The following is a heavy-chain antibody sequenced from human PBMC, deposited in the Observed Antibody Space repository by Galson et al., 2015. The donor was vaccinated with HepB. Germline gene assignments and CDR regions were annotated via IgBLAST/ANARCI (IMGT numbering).Heavy chain of an antibody. J-gene: IGHJ6*02. CDR1: GFTFRSYA. CDR2: IGGGSTYT. D-gene: IGHD3-10*01. V-gene: IGHV3-23*01. Sequence: SLRLSCAASGFTFRSYAMSWVRQAPGKGLEWVSIIGGGSTYTYYADSVKGRFTISRDNSKNTLYLQMNSLRAEDTAVYYCVKMRGPGSHYDYGMGVWGQGTTVTVSS. CDR3: VKMRGPGSHYDYGMGV.